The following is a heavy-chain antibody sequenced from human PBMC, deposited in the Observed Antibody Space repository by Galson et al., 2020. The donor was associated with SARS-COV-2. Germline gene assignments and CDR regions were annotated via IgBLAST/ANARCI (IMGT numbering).Heavy chain of an antibody. CDR2: ISSSSSNI. CDR3: ARDYGDYVFDY. CDR1: GFTFRSYI. J-gene: IGHJ4*02. V-gene: IGHV3-21*01. D-gene: IGHD4-17*01. Sequence: PGGSLRLSCEASGFTFRSYIMNWVRQAPGKGLESVSSISSSSSNIYYADSVKGRFTISRDNAKNSLYLQMNRLIAEDTAVYYCARDYGDYVFDYWGQGTLVTVSS.